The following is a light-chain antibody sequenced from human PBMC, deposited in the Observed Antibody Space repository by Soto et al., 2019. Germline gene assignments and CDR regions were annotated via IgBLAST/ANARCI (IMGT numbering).Light chain of an antibody. J-gene: IGKJ4*01. Sequence: IQVTQSPSSLSASIGDRVTITCRASQDIRNFLAWYQQKPGNAPELLIFTASTLQSGVPSRFSGSGSGTDFNLTISSLQPEDFATYYCQQLRDYPLTFGGGTKVDIK. CDR2: TAS. CDR1: QDIRNF. V-gene: IGKV1-9*01. CDR3: QQLRDYPLT.